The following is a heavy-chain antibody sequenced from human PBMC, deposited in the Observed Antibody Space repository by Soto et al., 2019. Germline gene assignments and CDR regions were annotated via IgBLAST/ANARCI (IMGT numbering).Heavy chain of an antibody. CDR3: AREPLT. CDR2: IYYSGST. V-gene: IGHV4-31*03. Sequence: QVQLQESGPGLVRPSKTRSLTGTFSGGSFTRVGNYWSWTRQHPGKGLEWIGYIYYSGSTYYNPSLKSRVTISIDTSKNQFSLKLSSVTAADTAVYYCAREPLTWGQGTLVTVSS. CDR1: GGSFTRVGNY. J-gene: IGHJ4*02.